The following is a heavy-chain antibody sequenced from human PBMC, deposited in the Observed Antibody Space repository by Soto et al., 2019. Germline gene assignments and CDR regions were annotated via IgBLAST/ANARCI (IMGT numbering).Heavy chain of an antibody. CDR1: GGSISSGDYY. Sequence: QVQLQESGPGLVKPSQTLSLTCTVSGGSISSGDYYWSWIRQPPGKGLEWIGYIYYSGSTYYNRSLKRRVNIAVDTSKNQFSLKLSSVTAADTAVYYCARRFYDSSSVDYWGQGTLVTVSS. V-gene: IGHV4-30-4*01. CDR3: ARRFYDSSSVDY. D-gene: IGHD3-22*01. J-gene: IGHJ4*02. CDR2: IYYSGST.